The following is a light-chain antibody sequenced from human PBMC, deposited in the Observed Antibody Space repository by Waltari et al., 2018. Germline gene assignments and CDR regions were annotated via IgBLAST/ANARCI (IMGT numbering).Light chain of an antibody. Sequence: SYVVTQPPSVSVAPGETATITCGGDNIGTYSMHWYQHKAGQAPVLVIFYARDRPSGIPDRFSGSNSGNTATLTISRVEAGDEARYYCHVWHPHVDPGVFGTGTEVTVL. CDR1: NIGTYS. V-gene: IGLV3-21*04. CDR3: HVWHPHVDPGV. CDR2: YAR. J-gene: IGLJ1*01.